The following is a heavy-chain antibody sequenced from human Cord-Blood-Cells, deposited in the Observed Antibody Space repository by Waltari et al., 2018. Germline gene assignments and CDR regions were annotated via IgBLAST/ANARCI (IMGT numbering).Heavy chain of an antibody. V-gene: IGHV1-46*01. CDR3: ARTGDDAFDI. CDR1: GYTFTSYY. Sequence: QVPLVQSGAEVKKPGASVKVSCKASGYTFTSYYMHWVRQAPGQGLEWMGRSNPSGGSTSYAQKFQGRVTMTRDTSTSTVDMELSSLRSEDTAVYYCARTGDDAFDIWGQGTMVTVSS. D-gene: IGHD7-27*01. CDR2: SNPSGGST. J-gene: IGHJ3*02.